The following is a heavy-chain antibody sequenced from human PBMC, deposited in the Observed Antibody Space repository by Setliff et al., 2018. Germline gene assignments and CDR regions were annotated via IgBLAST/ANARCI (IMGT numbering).Heavy chain of an antibody. J-gene: IGHJ4*02. CDR3: ARTCSGSGCYAGLES. D-gene: IGHD2-15*01. CDR1: GFTFSTYR. V-gene: IGHV3-33*08. Sequence: PGGSLRLSCAASGFTFSTYRMHWVRQAPGKGLEWVAVIWDDGGNKYHADSVKGRFTISRDNSKNTLYLQMNILRPEDTAVYYCARTCSGSGCYAGLESWGQGTPVTVSS. CDR2: IWDDGGNK.